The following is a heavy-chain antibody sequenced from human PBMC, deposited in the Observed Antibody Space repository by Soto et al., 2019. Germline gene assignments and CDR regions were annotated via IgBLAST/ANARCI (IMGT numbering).Heavy chain of an antibody. Sequence: EVQLVECGGGLVQPGGSLRLSCAASGFTFTSYWMHWVRQAPGKGLVWVSRINSDGSDKNYADSVKGRFTISRDNAKNTLYLQMNSLRAEDTAVYYCARENKLNSIFGVAWGQGTLVTVSS. CDR2: INSDGSDK. D-gene: IGHD3-3*01. CDR1: GFTFTSYW. J-gene: IGHJ4*02. V-gene: IGHV3-74*01. CDR3: ARENKLNSIFGVA.